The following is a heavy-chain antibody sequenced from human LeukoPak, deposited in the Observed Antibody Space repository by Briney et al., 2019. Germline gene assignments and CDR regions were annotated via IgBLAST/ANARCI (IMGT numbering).Heavy chain of an antibody. D-gene: IGHD6-13*01. CDR3: ARGGSSWTSVRYFDY. CDR1: GGSISSYY. V-gene: IGHV4-59*01. CDR2: IYYSGST. Sequence: SETLSLTCTVSGGSISSYYWSWIRQPPGKGLEWIGYIYYSGSTNYNPSLKSRVTIPVDTSKNQFSLKLSSVTAADTAVYYCARGGSSWTSVRYFDYWGQGTLVTVSS. J-gene: IGHJ4*02.